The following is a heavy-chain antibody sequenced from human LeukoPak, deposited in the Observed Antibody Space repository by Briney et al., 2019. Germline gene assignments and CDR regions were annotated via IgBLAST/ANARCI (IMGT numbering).Heavy chain of an antibody. CDR2: INQDGSEK. V-gene: IGHV3-7*01. CDR1: GFTFSDYW. D-gene: IGHD3-22*01. J-gene: IGHJ4*02. CDR3: ARGHAALRSYYYDSSGYLEDY. Sequence: GGSLRLSCAASGFTFSDYWMTWVRQAPGKGLEWVANINQDGSEKNYVDSVKGRFTISRDNAKNSLYLQMNSLRAEDTAVYYCARGHAALRSYYYDSSGYLEDYWGQGTLVTVSS.